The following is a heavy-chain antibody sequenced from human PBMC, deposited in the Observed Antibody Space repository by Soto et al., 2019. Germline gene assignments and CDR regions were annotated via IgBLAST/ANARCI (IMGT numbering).Heavy chain of an antibody. Sequence: ASVKVSCKVSGYTLTEVSMHWVRQAPGKGLEWMGGFDPEDGETIYAQKFQGRVTMTEDTSTDTAYMELSSLRSEGTAVYYCATGPDYGGNSAQYYFDYWGQGTLVTVSS. V-gene: IGHV1-24*01. D-gene: IGHD4-17*01. J-gene: IGHJ4*02. CDR2: FDPEDGET. CDR1: GYTLTEVS. CDR3: ATGPDYGGNSAQYYFDY.